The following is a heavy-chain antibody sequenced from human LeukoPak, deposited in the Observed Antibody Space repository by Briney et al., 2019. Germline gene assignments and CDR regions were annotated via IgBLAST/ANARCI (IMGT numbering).Heavy chain of an antibody. Sequence: GASVKVPCKTSGYTFTSYGISWVRQAPGQGLEWMGWISSYNGNTNYAQKLQGRATMTTDTSTSTAYMELRSLRSDDTAVYYCARGSFPSDDILTGPFDNWGQGTLVTVSS. CDR1: GYTFTSYG. CDR3: ARGSFPSDDILTGPFDN. J-gene: IGHJ4*02. V-gene: IGHV1-18*01. CDR2: ISSYNGNT. D-gene: IGHD3-9*01.